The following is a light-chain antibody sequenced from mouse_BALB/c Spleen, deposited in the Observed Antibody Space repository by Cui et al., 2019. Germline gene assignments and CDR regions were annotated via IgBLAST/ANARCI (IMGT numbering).Light chain of an antibody. CDR1: SSVSY. V-gene: IGKV4-55*01. CDR2: DTS. CDR3: QQWSSYPPT. J-gene: IGKJ2*01. Sequence: QIVLTQSPSMMSASPGEKVTMTCSASSSVSYMYWYQQKPGSSPRLLIYDTSNLASGVPVRFSGSGSGTSYSLTISRMEAEDAATYYCQQWSSYPPTFGGGTKLEIK.